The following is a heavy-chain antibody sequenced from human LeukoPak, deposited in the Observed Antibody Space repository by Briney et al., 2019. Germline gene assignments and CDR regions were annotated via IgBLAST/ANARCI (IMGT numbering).Heavy chain of an antibody. D-gene: IGHD3-10*01. CDR1: GFIFSTYW. Sequence: GGSLRLSCAASGFIFSTYWIHWVGKVPGTGLEWVSRINGDGSNIRYADSVKGRFTISRDNAKNTLYLQMHSLTAEDTAVYYCYGSGTFWDFDYWGQGTLVTVSS. CDR3: YGSGTFWDFDY. J-gene: IGHJ4*02. V-gene: IGHV3-74*01. CDR2: INGDGSNI.